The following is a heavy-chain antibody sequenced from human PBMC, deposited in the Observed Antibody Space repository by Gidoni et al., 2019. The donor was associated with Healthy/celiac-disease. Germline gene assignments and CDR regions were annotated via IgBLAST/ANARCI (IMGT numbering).Heavy chain of an antibody. CDR1: GGSFSGYY. CDR2: INHSGST. J-gene: IGHJ5*02. Sequence: QVQLQQWGAGLLKPSETLSLTCAVYGGSFSGYYWSWIRQPPGKGLEWIGEINHSGSTNYNPSLKSRVTISVDTSKNQFSLKLSSVTAADTAVYYCARRWFNWFDPWGQGTLVTVSS. CDR3: ARRWFNWFDP. V-gene: IGHV4-34*01. D-gene: IGHD2-15*01.